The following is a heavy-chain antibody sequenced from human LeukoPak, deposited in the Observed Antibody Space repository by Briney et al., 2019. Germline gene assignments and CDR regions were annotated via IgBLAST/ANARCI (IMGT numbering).Heavy chain of an antibody. V-gene: IGHV1-18*01. J-gene: IGHJ5*02. CDR2: ISAYNGNT. Sequence: GASVKVSCKASGYTFTSYGISWVRQAPGQGGEWMGWISAYNGNTNYAQKLQGRVTMTTDTSTSTAYMELRSLRSDDTAVYYCARTGSGYDLSFWFDPWGQGTLVTVSS. CDR3: ARTGSGYDLSFWFDP. D-gene: IGHD5-12*01. CDR1: GYTFTSYG.